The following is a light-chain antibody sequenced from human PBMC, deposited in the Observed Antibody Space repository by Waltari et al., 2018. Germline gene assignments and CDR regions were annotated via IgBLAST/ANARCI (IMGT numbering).Light chain of an antibody. Sequence: QLVLTQSPSASASLGASVKLTCTLSSGHSSNIIAWHQQQPAKGPRYWMKVNSDGSHSKGDEIPDRFSGSSSGAERYLTISSVQSEDEADYYCQTGGHGTWVFGGGTKLTVL. CDR1: SGHSSNI. CDR3: QTGGHGTWV. CDR2: VNSDGSH. J-gene: IGLJ3*02. V-gene: IGLV4-69*01.